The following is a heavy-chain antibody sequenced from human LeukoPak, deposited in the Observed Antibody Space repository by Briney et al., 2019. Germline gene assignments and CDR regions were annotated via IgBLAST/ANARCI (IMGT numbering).Heavy chain of an antibody. CDR1: GFTFSSYG. CDR2: IRYDGSNK. CDR3: AKGAGYDSSGYYYPNMYYFDY. D-gene: IGHD3-22*01. J-gene: IGHJ4*02. Sequence: PGGSLRLSCAASGFTFSSYGMHWVRQAPGKGLEWVAFIRYDGSNKYYADSVKGRFNISRDNSKKTLYLQMNSLRAEDTAVYYCAKGAGYDSSGYYYPNMYYFDYWGQGTLVTVSS. V-gene: IGHV3-30*02.